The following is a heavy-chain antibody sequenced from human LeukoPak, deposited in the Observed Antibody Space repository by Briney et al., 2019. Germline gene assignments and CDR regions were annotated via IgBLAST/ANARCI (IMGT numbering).Heavy chain of an antibody. CDR3: ARLKLPDAFDI. J-gene: IGHJ3*02. V-gene: IGHV3-53*01. CDR2: IYSGGST. CDR1: GFTVSSNY. D-gene: IGHD2-15*01. Sequence: GGSLRLSCAASGFTVSSNYMSWVRQAPGKGLEWVSVIYSGGSTCYADSVKGRFTVSRDNSKNTLYLQMNSLRAEDTAVYYCARLKLPDAFDIWGQGTMVTVSS.